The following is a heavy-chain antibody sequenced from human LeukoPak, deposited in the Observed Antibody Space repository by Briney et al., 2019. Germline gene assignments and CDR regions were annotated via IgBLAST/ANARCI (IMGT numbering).Heavy chain of an antibody. CDR2: ISAYNGNT. D-gene: IGHD3-16*01. CDR1: GYTFTSYG. V-gene: IGHV1-18*01. Sequence: ASVKVSCKASGYTFTSYGISWVRQAPGQGLEWMGWISAYNGNTDYAQSLQGRVTMTIDTSTSAVYMELRSLRSDDTAVYYCARDVGRSYDLDYWGQGTLVTVSS. CDR3: ARDVGRSYDLDY. J-gene: IGHJ4*02.